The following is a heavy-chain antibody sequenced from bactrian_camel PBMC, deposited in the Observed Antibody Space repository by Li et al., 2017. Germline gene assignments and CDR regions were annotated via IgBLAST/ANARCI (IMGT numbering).Heavy chain of an antibody. CDR2: INSGGGST. V-gene: IGHV3S1*01. CDR1: GTINNNLC. Sequence: VQLVESGGGSVQTGGSLTLSCEASGTINNNLCMGWFREAPGKGLEWVSAINSGGGSTSYADSVKGRFTISRDNAKNTLYLQLNSLKTEDTAMYYCAKVISGSWYAPYNYWGQGTQVTVS. D-gene: IGHD6*01. J-gene: IGHJ4*01. CDR3: AKVISGSWYAPYNY.